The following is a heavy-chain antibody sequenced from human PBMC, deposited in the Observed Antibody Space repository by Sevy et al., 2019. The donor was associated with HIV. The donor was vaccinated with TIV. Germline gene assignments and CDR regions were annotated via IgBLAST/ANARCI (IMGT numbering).Heavy chain of an antibody. Sequence: GGSLRLSCAASGFDFSSYPMHWVRQAPGKGLEWVSVIAYDESTKYYGDSVRGRFTIPRDNSKNTLYLQMNGLREEDTGVYYCARQGSGWTFDPWGQGTLVTVSS. CDR1: GFDFSSYP. CDR3: ARQGSGWTFDP. CDR2: IAYDESTK. V-gene: IGHV3-30-3*01. J-gene: IGHJ5*02. D-gene: IGHD6-25*01.